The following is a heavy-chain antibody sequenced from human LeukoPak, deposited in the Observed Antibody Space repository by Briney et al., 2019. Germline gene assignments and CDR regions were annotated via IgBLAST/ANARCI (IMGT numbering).Heavy chain of an antibody. CDR1: GASISRNY. J-gene: IGHJ6*02. Sequence: SETLSLTCTVSGASISRNYWSWIRQPPGKGLEWIGYVYYSGSTNYNPSLKSRVTISVDTSKNQFSLKLSSVTAADTAVYYCARLPIVGATMGSHYYYYYGMDVWGQGTTVTVSS. CDR3: ARLPIVGATMGSHYYYYYGMDV. CDR2: VYYSGST. V-gene: IGHV4-59*08. D-gene: IGHD1-26*01.